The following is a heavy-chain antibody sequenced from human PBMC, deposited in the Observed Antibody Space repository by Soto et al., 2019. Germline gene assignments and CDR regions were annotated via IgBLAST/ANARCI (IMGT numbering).Heavy chain of an antibody. J-gene: IGHJ5*02. CDR1: GYSFTSYG. Sequence: ASVKVSCKASGYSFTSYGISWVRQAPGQGLAWMGWISAYNGDTNYAQKFQGRVTMTTDTSTSTAYMELRSLRSDDTAVYYCARDLSIVVVPAEKNWFDPWGQGTLVTVSS. CDR3: ARDLSIVVVPAEKNWFDP. CDR2: ISAYNGDT. V-gene: IGHV1-18*01. D-gene: IGHD2-2*01.